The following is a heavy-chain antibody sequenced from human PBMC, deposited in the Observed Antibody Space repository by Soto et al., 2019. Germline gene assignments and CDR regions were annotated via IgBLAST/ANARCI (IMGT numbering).Heavy chain of an antibody. Sequence: ASVKVSCKASGNTVPNYAIHWVRQAPGQRLEWMGWINGGNGNTYYSEHFQGRVTFTRDTSAGTVYMQMNSLKTEDTAVYYCTTPLQQWLAQIDYWGQGTLVTVSS. CDR2: INGGNGNT. CDR1: GNTVPNYA. J-gene: IGHJ4*02. CDR3: TTPLQQWLAQIDY. D-gene: IGHD6-19*01. V-gene: IGHV1-3*01.